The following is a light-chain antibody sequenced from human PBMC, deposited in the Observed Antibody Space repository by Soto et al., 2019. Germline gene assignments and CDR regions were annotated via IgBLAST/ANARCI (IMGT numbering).Light chain of an antibody. V-gene: IGKV3-15*01. CDR2: DTS. J-gene: IGKJ5*01. CDR3: QQYNNWPPIT. CDR1: QSVSIK. Sequence: MSEYPSTLSDSPRERAALSCRASQSVSIKLAWSQQKPGQAPRLLIYDTSTRATGIPARFSGSGSGTEFTLTISSLQSEDFAVYYCQQYNNWPPITFGQGTRLEI.